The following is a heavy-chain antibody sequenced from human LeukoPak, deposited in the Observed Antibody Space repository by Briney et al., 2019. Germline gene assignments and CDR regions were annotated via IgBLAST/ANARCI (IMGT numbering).Heavy chain of an antibody. Sequence: PSETLSLTCTVSGDSISSGDYYWNWIRQPPGKGLEWIGYIYYSGSTYYNPSLKSRVTISVDTSKNQFSLKLSSVTAADTAVYYCARSPSRYDFWSGDPEYFQHWGQGTLVIVSS. J-gene: IGHJ1*01. CDR1: GDSISSGDYY. CDR2: IYYSGST. D-gene: IGHD3-3*01. CDR3: ARSPSRYDFWSGDPEYFQH. V-gene: IGHV4-30-4*08.